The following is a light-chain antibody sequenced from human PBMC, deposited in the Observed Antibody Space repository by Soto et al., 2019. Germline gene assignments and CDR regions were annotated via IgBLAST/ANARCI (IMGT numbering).Light chain of an antibody. J-gene: IGLJ2*01. CDR3: SSYTLGGVV. Sequence: QSVLTQPASVSGSPGQSIAISCTGTSSDVGGYNYVSWYQQHPGKAPKLMIYEVNHRPSGVSNRFSGSKSGNTASLTISGLQAEDEADYYCSSYTLGGVVFGGGTKLTVL. CDR1: SSDVGGYNY. V-gene: IGLV2-14*01. CDR2: EVN.